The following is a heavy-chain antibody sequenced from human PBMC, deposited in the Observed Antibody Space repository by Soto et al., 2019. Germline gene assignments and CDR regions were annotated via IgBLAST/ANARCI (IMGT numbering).Heavy chain of an antibody. V-gene: IGHV1-2*02. D-gene: IGHD3-16*02. CDR1: GYTXTGYY. Sequence: SXKVSFKASGYTXTGYYMNLVRQAPGQGLEWIGWINPNSGGTNYAQKFQGRVTMTSDTSISTAYMELSRLRSADTAVYYCARRDTSAFDIWGQGTMVTVSS. CDR3: ARRDTSAFDI. CDR2: INPNSGGT. J-gene: IGHJ3*02.